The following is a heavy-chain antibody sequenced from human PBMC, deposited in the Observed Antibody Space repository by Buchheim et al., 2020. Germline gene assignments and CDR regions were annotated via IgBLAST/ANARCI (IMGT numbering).Heavy chain of an antibody. Sequence: EVQLVESGGGLIQPGGSLRLPCAASGFTFSSYWMHWVRQAPGKGLVWVSRIRGDGGVTNYADSVRGRFTISRDNAKNTLYLQMNSLRDEDTAVYYCARANPADFDYWGQGAL. J-gene: IGHJ4*02. V-gene: IGHV3-74*01. CDR3: ARANPADFDY. D-gene: IGHD1-14*01. CDR1: GFTFSSYW. CDR2: IRGDGGVT.